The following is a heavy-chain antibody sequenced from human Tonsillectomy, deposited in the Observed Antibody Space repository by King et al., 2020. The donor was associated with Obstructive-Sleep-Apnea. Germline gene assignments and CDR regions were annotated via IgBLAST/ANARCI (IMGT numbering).Heavy chain of an antibody. CDR2: IFSNDEK. Sequence: TLKESGPVLVKPTETLTLTCTVSGFSLSNARMGVSWIRQPPGKALEWLAHIFSNDEKSYSTSLKSRLTISKDTSKSQVVLTMTNMDPVDTATYYCARMSLWFGELLSPNWFDPWGQGTLVTVSP. CDR3: ARMSLWFGELLSPNWFDP. V-gene: IGHV2-26*01. J-gene: IGHJ5*02. CDR1: GFSLSNARMG. D-gene: IGHD3-10*01.